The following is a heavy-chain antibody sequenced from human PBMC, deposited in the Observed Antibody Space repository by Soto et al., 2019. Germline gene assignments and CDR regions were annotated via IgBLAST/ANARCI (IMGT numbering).Heavy chain of an antibody. J-gene: IGHJ4*02. V-gene: IGHV4-59*01. Sequence: SETLSLTCTASSDSISSYYWSWIRQPPGKRLEWIGYISYSGSTDYNPSLKSRVTISGDTSKNQFSLKVSSVTAADTAVYYCARGTSWQLPFDYWGQGTLVTVSS. CDR2: ISYSGST. CDR3: ARGTSWQLPFDY. D-gene: IGHD6-13*01. CDR1: SDSISSYY.